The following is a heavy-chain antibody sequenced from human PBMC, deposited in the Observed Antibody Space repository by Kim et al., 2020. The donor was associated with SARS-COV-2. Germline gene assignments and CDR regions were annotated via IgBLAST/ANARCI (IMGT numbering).Heavy chain of an antibody. Sequence: GGSLRLSCAASGFTFSSYSMNWVRQAPGKGLEWVSSISSSSYIYYADSVKGRFTISRDNAKNSLYLQMNSLRAEDTAVYYCARDQWAAAHRGPYYYYGMDVWGQGTTVTVSS. D-gene: IGHD6-13*01. V-gene: IGHV3-21*01. CDR2: ISSSSYI. CDR1: GFTFSSYS. CDR3: ARDQWAAAHRGPYYYYGMDV. J-gene: IGHJ6*02.